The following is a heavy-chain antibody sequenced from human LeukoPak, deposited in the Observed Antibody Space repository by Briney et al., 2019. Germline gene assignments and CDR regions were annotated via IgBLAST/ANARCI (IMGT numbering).Heavy chain of an antibody. J-gene: IGHJ4*02. CDR2: INPNSGVT. Sequence: ASVKVSCTASGNTFTGYYMHWVRQAPGQGLEWMGWINPNSGVTNYAQKFQDRVTMTRDTSISTAYMELSRLRSDDTGVYYCATSTGTTCSDYWGQGTLVTVSS. D-gene: IGHD1-1*01. V-gene: IGHV1-2*02. CDR1: GNTFTGYY. CDR3: ATSTGTTCSDY.